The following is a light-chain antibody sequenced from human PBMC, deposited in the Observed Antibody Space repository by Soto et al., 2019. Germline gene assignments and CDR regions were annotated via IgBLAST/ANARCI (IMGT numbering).Light chain of an antibody. Sequence: EIVLTQSPATLSLSPGERATLSCRATQTVSSYLAWYQQKPGQAPRLLIYGASTRATGISARFSGSGSGTEFTLTISSLQSEDFAVYYCQQYNNWPQTFGQGTKMDI. CDR1: QTVSSY. CDR2: GAS. J-gene: IGKJ1*01. CDR3: QQYNNWPQT. V-gene: IGKV3-15*01.